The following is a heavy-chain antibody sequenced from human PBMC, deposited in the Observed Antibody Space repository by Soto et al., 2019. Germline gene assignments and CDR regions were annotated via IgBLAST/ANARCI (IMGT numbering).Heavy chain of an antibody. CDR3: ARDLVSSSWSPLYSYCGMDV. CDR2: IYSGGST. J-gene: IGHJ6*02. Sequence: PGGSLRLSCAASGFTVSSNYMSWVRQAPGKGLEWVSVIYSGGSTYYADSVKGRFTISRDNSKNTLYLQMNSLRAEDTAVYYCARDLVSSSWSPLYSYCGMDVWGQGTTVTVSS. CDR1: GFTVSSNY. V-gene: IGHV3-66*01. D-gene: IGHD6-13*01.